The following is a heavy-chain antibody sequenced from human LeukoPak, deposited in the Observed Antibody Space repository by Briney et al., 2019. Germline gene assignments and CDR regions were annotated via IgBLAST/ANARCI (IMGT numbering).Heavy chain of an antibody. CDR1: GFTFSNYW. CDR3: ARARRYRSSWYHDY. D-gene: IGHD6-13*01. V-gene: IGHV3-74*01. Sequence: GGSLRLSCAASGFTFSNYWVHWVRQAPGKGLVWVSRLDSGGRTTNYADSVKGRFTISRDNANNSLYLQMNSLRDEDTAVYYCARARRYRSSWYHDYWGQGSLVTVSS. CDR2: LDSGGRTT. J-gene: IGHJ4*02.